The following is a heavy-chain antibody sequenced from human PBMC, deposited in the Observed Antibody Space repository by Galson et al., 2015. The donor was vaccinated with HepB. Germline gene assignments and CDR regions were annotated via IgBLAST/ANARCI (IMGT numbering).Heavy chain of an antibody. D-gene: IGHD6-19*01. V-gene: IGHV1-46*04. CDR1: GYTFTSYY. CDR3: AREELSPTSVAGLQTFDY. Sequence: SVKVSCKASGYTFTSYYMHWVRQAPGQGLEWMGIINPSGGSTSYAQKLQGRVTMTRDTSTSTVYMELSSLRSEDTAVYYCAREELSPTSVAGLQTFDYWAREPWSPSPQ. J-gene: IGHJ4*02. CDR2: INPSGGST.